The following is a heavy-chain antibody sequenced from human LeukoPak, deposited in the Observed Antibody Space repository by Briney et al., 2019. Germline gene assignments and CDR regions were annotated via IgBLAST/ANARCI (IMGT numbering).Heavy chain of an antibody. D-gene: IGHD6-19*01. CDR2: ISYDGSNK. J-gene: IGHJ4*02. CDR3: AGDGGWSDYPTNPDY. Sequence: GGSLRLSCAASGFTFSSYAMHWVRQAPGKGLEWVAVISYDGSNKYYADSVKGRFTISRDNSKNTLYLQMNSLRAEDTAVYYCAGDGGWSDYPTNPDYWGQGTLVTVSS. V-gene: IGHV3-30*04. CDR1: GFTFSSYA.